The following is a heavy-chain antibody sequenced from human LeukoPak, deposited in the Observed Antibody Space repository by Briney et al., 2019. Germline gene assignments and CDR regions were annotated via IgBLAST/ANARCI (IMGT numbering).Heavy chain of an antibody. CDR2: IGTAGDT. D-gene: IGHD1-1*01. J-gene: IGHJ4*02. V-gene: IGHV3-13*01. Sequence: GVSPRLSCAASGFTFSDYDMHWVRQATGKGLEWVSAIGTAGDTYYTGSVKGRFTISRENAKNSLYLQMNSLRAGDTAVYYCARVAKERVGGVYYFDYWGQGTLVTVSS. CDR3: ARVAKERVGGVYYFDY. CDR1: GFTFSDYD.